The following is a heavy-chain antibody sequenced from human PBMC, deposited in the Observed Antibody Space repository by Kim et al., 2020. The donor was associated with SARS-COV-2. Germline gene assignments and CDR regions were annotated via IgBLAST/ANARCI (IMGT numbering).Heavy chain of an antibody. CDR2: ISSSGEGT. Sequence: GGSLRLSCAASGFTFSTYDMSWVRQAPGKGLEWVSAISSSGEGTFYADSVKGRFTISRDNSRDTLYLQLNNMRAEDTPVYYCVKWGFCSGGRCAQFFQHWGQGTPVSVSS. D-gene: IGHD2-15*01. J-gene: IGHJ1*01. CDR1: GFTFSTYD. CDR3: VKWGFCSGGRCAQFFQH. V-gene: IGHV3-23*01.